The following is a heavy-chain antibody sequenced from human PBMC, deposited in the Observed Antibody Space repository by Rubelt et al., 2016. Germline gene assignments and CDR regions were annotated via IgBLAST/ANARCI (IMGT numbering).Heavy chain of an antibody. Sequence: QVQLVQSGAEVRKPGASVKVSCKASGYTFTTYGISWVRQAPGQGLEWMAWIDTYNGQTNYPQKFRGRVTLTADTSTSTRYMELKNLRSDDTAMYYWARRVTSGWHQNDCWGQGTRVTVSS. CDR2: IDTYNGQT. D-gene: IGHD6-19*01. CDR3: ARRVTSGWHQNDC. V-gene: IGHV1-18*01. J-gene: IGHJ4*02. CDR1: GYTFTTYG.